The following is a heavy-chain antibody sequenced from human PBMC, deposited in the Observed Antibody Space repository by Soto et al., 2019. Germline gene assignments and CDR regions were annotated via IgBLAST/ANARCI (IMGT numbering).Heavy chain of an antibody. CDR3: ARGGGVRFLEGYYYGMDV. V-gene: IGHV1-46*01. D-gene: IGHD3-3*01. Sequence: GASVKVSCKSSGFTFTSYAMHWVRQAPGQGLEWMGIINPGSGNTSYAQKFQGRVTMTRDTSTSTVYMELSSLRSEDTAVYYCARGGGVRFLEGYYYGMDVWGQGTTVTVSS. CDR2: INPGSGNT. J-gene: IGHJ6*02. CDR1: GFTFTSYA.